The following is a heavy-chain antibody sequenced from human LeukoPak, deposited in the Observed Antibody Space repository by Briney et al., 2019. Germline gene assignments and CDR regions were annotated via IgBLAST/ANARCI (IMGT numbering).Heavy chain of an antibody. Sequence: PGGSLRLSCAASGFTFSSYVMHWVRQAPGKGLEWVANIKEDGSETYYADSVKGRFTISRDNSKNTLYLQMNSLRAEDTAVYYCARDVLVGARYYYYYMDVWGKGTTVTVSS. D-gene: IGHD1-26*01. V-gene: IGHV3-30*04. J-gene: IGHJ6*03. CDR1: GFTFSSYV. CDR2: IKEDGSET. CDR3: ARDVLVGARYYYYYMDV.